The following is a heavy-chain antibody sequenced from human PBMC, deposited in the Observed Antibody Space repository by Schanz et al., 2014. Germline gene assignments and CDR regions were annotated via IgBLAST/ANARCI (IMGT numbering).Heavy chain of an antibody. D-gene: IGHD2-15*01. Sequence: VQLVESGGGVVQPGGSLRLSCAASGFIFSSYSMNWVRQAPGKGLEWVSSISSSGSYIHYADSVKGRFTISRDNAKNTLYLQMNTLRAEDTAVYYCARDRGYCSGGSCLAFDYWGQGTLVTVSS. CDR3: ARDRGYCSGGSCLAFDY. CDR2: ISSSGSYI. V-gene: IGHV3-21*01. J-gene: IGHJ4*02. CDR1: GFIFSSYS.